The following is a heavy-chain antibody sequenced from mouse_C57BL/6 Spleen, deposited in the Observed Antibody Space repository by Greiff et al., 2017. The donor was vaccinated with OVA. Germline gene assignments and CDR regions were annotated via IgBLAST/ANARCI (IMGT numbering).Heavy chain of an antibody. Sequence: VQLQQPEPELVKPGAPGKISGKVSGYSFTNTNMNWVKKRNGKSLEWIGVINPNYGTTSYNQKLKGKATLTVDKSSSTAYMQLNSLTSEDSAVYYCARRIYDGYYDYYAMDYWGQGTSVTVSS. V-gene: IGHV1-39*01. CDR2: INPNYGTT. J-gene: IGHJ4*01. CDR3: ARRIYDGYYDYYAMDY. CDR1: GYSFTNTN. D-gene: IGHD2-3*01.